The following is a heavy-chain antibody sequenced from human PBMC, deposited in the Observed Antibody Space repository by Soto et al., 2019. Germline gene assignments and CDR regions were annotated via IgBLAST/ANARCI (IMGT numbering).Heavy chain of an antibody. D-gene: IGHD1-20*01. V-gene: IGHV2-5*02. J-gene: IGHJ4*02. Sequence: QITLKESGPTLVKPTETLTLTCNFSGFSVSTTGVGVGWIRQAPGKALEWLVFVYWDDDKRYSPSLRSRLTITKDTSKNQVVLTMSYMEPVDTGPYYCARRRQSPRNWNAGDFDFWGQGILVTVSS. CDR1: GFSVSTTGVG. CDR3: ARRRQSPRNWNAGDFDF. CDR2: VYWDDDK.